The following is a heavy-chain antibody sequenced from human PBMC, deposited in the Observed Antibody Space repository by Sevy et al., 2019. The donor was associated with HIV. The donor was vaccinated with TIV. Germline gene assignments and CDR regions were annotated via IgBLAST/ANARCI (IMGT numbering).Heavy chain of an antibody. D-gene: IGHD3-10*01. CDR2: IKSKTDGGKT. CDR1: GFTFSNAW. V-gene: IGHV3-15*01. Sequence: GGSLRLSCAASGFTFSNAWMSWVRQAPGKGLEWVGRIKSKTDGGKTDYAAPVKGRFTISRDDSKNTLYLQMNSLKTEDTAVYYCTTGPGFGELPYEKIYMDVWGKGTTVTVSS. J-gene: IGHJ6*03. CDR3: TTGPGFGELPYEKIYMDV.